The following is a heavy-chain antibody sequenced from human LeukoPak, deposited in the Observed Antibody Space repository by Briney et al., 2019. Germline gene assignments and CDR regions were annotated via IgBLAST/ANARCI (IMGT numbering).Heavy chain of an antibody. D-gene: IGHD4-17*01. CDR3: AARRSHYGDYVY. CDR1: GFTFSNAW. J-gene: IGHJ4*02. CDR2: IDGGGGDP. Sequence: GGSLRLSCAASGFTFSNAWMSWVRQAPGKGLEWVSSIDGGGGDPWYANSAKGRFTVSRDNSGNTLYLQMTALRAEDTAVYYCAARRSHYGDYVYWGLGTLVTVSS. V-gene: IGHV3-23*01.